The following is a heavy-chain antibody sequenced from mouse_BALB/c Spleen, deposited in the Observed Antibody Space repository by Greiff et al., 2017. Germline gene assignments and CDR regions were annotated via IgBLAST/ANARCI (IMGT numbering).Heavy chain of an antibody. CDR1: GYAFTNYL. CDR2: INPGSGGT. V-gene: IGHV1-54*01. J-gene: IGHJ2*01. CDR3: ARQGYNWAVFDY. D-gene: IGHD4-1*02. Sequence: QVQLQQSGAELVRPGTSVKVSCKASGYAFTNYLIEWVKQRPGQGLEWIGVINPGSGGTNYNEKFKGKATLTADKSSSTAYMQLSSLTSDDSAVYFCARQGYNWAVFDYRGQGTTLTVSS.